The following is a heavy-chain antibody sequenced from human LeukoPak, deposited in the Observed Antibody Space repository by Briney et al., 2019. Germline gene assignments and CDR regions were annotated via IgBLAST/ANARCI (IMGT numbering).Heavy chain of an antibody. V-gene: IGHV1-24*01. J-gene: IGHJ5*02. D-gene: IGHD6-6*01. CDR1: GYTLTELS. Sequence: GASVKVSCEVSGYTLTELSMHWVRQAPGKGLEWMGGFDPEDGETIYAQKFQGRVTMTEDTSTDTAYMELSSLRSEDTAVYYCATWGSSLALYWLDPWGQGTLVTVSS. CDR3: ATWGSSLALYWLDP. CDR2: FDPEDGET.